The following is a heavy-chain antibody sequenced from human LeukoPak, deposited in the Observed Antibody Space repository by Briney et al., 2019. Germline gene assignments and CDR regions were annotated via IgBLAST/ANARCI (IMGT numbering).Heavy chain of an antibody. CDR1: GFTFSSYA. CDR3: AKYQVATILGYWFDP. D-gene: IGHD5-12*01. CDR2: ISGSGGST. Sequence: GGSLRLSCAASGFTFSSYAMSWVRQAPGKGLEWVPAISGSGGSTYYADSVKGRFTISRDNSKNTLYLQMNSLRAEDTAVYYCAKYQVATILGYWFDPWGQEPWSPSPQ. J-gene: IGHJ5*02. V-gene: IGHV3-23*01.